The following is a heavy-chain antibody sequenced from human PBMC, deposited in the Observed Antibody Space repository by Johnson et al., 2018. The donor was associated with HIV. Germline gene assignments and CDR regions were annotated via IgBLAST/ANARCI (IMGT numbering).Heavy chain of an antibody. CDR3: EGGGNKAFDI. D-gene: IGHD3-16*01. CDR2: ISSSGSTI. CDR1: GFTFSDYY. V-gene: IGHV3-11*04. J-gene: IGHJ3*02. Sequence: VQLVESGGGVVQPGGSLRLSCAASGFTFSDYYMSWIRQAPGKGLEWVSYISSSGSTIYYPDSVKGRFTISRDNTRNSLYLQLNSLRADDTAVYYCEGGGNKAFDIWGQGTMVTVSS.